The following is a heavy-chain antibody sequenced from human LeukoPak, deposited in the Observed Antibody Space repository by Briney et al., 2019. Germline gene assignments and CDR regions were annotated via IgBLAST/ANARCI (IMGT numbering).Heavy chain of an antibody. Sequence: ASVKVSCKASGYTFTGYYMHSVRQAPGQGLEWMGWINPNSGGTNYAQKFQGRVTMTRDTSISTAYMELSRLRSDDTAVYYCARPRLSSSWYLDYWGQGTLVTVSS. CDR2: INPNSGGT. D-gene: IGHD6-13*01. J-gene: IGHJ4*02. V-gene: IGHV1-2*02. CDR1: GYTFTGYY. CDR3: ARPRLSSSWYLDY.